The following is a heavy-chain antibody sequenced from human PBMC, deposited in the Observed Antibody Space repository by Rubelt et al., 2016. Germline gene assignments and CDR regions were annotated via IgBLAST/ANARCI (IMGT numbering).Heavy chain of an antibody. CDR3: ARGGNFYDFWSGAIDY. Sequence: QVQLQQWGAGLLKPSETLSLTCAVYGGSFSGYYWSWIRQPPGKGLEWIGEINHSGSTNYNPSLKSRVTISVDTSKNQFSLKLSSVTAADTAVYYCARGGNFYDFWSGAIDYWGQGTLVTVSS. CDR2: INHSGST. D-gene: IGHD3-3*01. CDR1: GGSFSGYY. J-gene: IGHJ4*02. V-gene: IGHV4-34*01.